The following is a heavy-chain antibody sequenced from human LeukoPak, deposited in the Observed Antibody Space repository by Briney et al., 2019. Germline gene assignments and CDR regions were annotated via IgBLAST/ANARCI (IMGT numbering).Heavy chain of an antibody. D-gene: IGHD3-10*01. V-gene: IGHV4-59*12. CDR3: AREGAEVRGGLVKYYVAY. Sequence: SETLSLTCTVSGVSISSYYWTWIRQPPGKGLEWIGYIYHSGSTRYNPSLKSRVTISVDTSNNQFSLRLSSVTAADTAVYYCAREGAEVRGGLVKYYVAYWGQGALVTVSS. J-gene: IGHJ4*02. CDR2: IYHSGST. CDR1: GVSISSYY.